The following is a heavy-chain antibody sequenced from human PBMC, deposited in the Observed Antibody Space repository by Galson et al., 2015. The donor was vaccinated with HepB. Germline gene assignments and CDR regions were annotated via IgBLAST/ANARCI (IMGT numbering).Heavy chain of an antibody. CDR3: ASTHTITIFGVVNLIDAFDI. CDR2: INPSGGST. Sequence: CKASGYTFTSYYMHWVRQAPGQGLEWMGIINPSGGSTSYAQKFQGRVTMTRDTSTSTVYMELSSLRSEDTAVYYCASTHTITIFGVVNLIDAFDIWGQGTMVTVSS. V-gene: IGHV1-46*03. J-gene: IGHJ3*02. D-gene: IGHD3-3*01. CDR1: GYTFTSYY.